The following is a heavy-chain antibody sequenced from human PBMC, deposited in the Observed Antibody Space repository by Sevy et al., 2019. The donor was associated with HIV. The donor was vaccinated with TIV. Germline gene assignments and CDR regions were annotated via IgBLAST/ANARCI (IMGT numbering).Heavy chain of an antibody. CDR2: ISSSSSTI. Sequence: GGSLRLSCAASGFTFSSYSMNWVRQAPGKGLEWVSYISSSSSTIYYADSVKGRFTISRDNAKNSLYLQMNSPRDEDTAVYYCAREESSSWSSFDYWGQGTLVTVSS. CDR1: GFTFSSYS. D-gene: IGHD6-13*01. V-gene: IGHV3-48*02. CDR3: AREESSSWSSFDY. J-gene: IGHJ4*02.